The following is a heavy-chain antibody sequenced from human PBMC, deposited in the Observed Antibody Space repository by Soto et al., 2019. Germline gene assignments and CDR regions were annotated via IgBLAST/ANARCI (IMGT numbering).Heavy chain of an antibody. CDR1: GGSISSGDYY. Sequence: QVQLQESGPGLVKPSQTLSLTCTVSGGSISSGDYYWSWIRQPPGKGLEWIGYIYYSGSTYYNPSLKSRVTISVDTSKNQFSLKLSSVTAADTAVYYCARDGVSGYDPYCSGGSGYPAPYGMDVWGQGTTVTVSS. CDR2: IYYSGST. D-gene: IGHD2-15*01. CDR3: ARDGVSGYDPYCSGGSGYPAPYGMDV. J-gene: IGHJ6*02. V-gene: IGHV4-30-4*01.